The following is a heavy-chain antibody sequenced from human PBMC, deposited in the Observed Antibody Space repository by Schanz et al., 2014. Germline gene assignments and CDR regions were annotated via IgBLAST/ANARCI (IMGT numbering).Heavy chain of an antibody. Sequence: QVQVVQSGAEVKKPGASVKVSCRASGYPFTSDDITWVRQAPGQGLEWMGWMNPNSGDTGYPRKFQDRVTMTRNTSISTAYMELNSLTSEDTAVYYCARVSMEFERGKSYYYYMDVWGQGTLVIVSS. CDR2: MNPNSGDT. V-gene: IGHV1-8*01. J-gene: IGHJ6*03. CDR1: GYPFTSDD. CDR3: ARVSMEFERGKSYYYYMDV. D-gene: IGHD3-10*01.